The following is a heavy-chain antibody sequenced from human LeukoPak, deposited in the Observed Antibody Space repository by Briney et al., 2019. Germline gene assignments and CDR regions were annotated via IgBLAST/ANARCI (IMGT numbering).Heavy chain of an antibody. D-gene: IGHD6-13*01. J-gene: IGHJ6*03. CDR2: INWNGGST. CDR1: GFTFDDYG. CDR3: ARDVGIVAASYYYYYMDV. V-gene: IGHV3-20*04. Sequence: PGGSLRLSCAASGFTFDDYGMSWVRQAPGKGLEWVSGINWNGGSTGYVDSVKGRFIISRDNAKNCLYLQMNSLRAEDTALYYCARDVGIVAASYYYYYMDVWGKGTTVTVSS.